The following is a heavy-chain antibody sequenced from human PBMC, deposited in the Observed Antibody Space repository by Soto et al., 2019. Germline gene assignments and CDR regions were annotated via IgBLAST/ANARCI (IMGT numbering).Heavy chain of an antibody. CDR1: GFTFSSYA. J-gene: IGHJ4*02. V-gene: IGHV3-23*01. CDR3: AKRGYSGYDYSVYYFDY. Sequence: VGSLRLSCAASGFTFSSYAMSWVRQAPGKGLEWVSAISGSGGSTYYADSVKGRFTISRDNSKNTLYPQMNSLRAEDTAVYYCAKRGYSGYDYSVYYFDYWGQGTLVTVSS. CDR2: ISGSGGST. D-gene: IGHD5-12*01.